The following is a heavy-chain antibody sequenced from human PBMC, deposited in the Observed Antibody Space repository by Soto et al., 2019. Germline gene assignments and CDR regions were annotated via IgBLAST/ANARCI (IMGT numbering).Heavy chain of an antibody. CDR1: GFTFSSYG. J-gene: IGHJ4*02. CDR3: ARGGYSSGGLDY. D-gene: IGHD6-19*01. V-gene: IGHV3-33*01. Sequence: PGGSLRLSCAASGFTFSSYGMHWVRQAPGKGLEWVAVIWYDGSNKYYADSVKGRFTISRDNSKNTLYLQMNSLRAEDTAVYYCARGGYSSGGLDYWGQGTLVNVS. CDR2: IWYDGSNK.